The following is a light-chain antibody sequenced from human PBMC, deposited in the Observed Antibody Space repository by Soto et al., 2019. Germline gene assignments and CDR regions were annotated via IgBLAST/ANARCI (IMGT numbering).Light chain of an antibody. CDR1: QSVSSN. CDR3: QEYNNWPPI. Sequence: EIVMTQSPATLSVSPGERATLSCRASQSVSSNLAWYQQKPGQAPRLLIYGASTRATGIPARFRGSGSGTEFTLTNSSLQSEDFGVYYCQEYNNWPPIFGGGTKVEIK. CDR2: GAS. J-gene: IGKJ4*01. V-gene: IGKV3-15*01.